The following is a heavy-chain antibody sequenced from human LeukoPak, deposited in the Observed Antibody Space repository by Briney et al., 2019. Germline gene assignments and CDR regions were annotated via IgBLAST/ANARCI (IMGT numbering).Heavy chain of an antibody. Sequence: SETLSLTCTVSGGSISIYYWSWIRQPPGKGLEWIGYIYYSGSTNYNPSLRSRVTISVDTSKNQFSLKLSSVTAADTAVYYCARHSGSSFRQAFDIWGQGTMVTVSS. CDR2: IYYSGST. J-gene: IGHJ3*02. CDR1: GGSISIYY. D-gene: IGHD1-26*01. V-gene: IGHV4-59*08. CDR3: ARHSGSSFRQAFDI.